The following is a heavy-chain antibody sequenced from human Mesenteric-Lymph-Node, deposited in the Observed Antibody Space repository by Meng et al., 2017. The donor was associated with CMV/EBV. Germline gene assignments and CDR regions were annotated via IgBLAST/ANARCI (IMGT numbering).Heavy chain of an antibody. CDR1: GGSFSGYY. J-gene: IGHJ4*02. CDR3: ARGQGKPDY. Sequence: QVQLQQWGAGLLKPSETLSLTRAVYGGSFSGYYWSWSRQPPGKGLEWIGEINHSGSTNYNPSLKSRVTISVDTSKNQFSLKLSSVTAADTAVYYCARGQGKPDYWGQGTLVTVSS. V-gene: IGHV4-34*01. CDR2: INHSGST.